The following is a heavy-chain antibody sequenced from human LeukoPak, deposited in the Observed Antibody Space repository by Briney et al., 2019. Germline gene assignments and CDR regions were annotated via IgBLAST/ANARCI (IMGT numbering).Heavy chain of an antibody. J-gene: IGHJ4*02. CDR2: IYHSGST. CDR1: GGSFSGYY. Sequence: SETLSLTCAVYGGSFSGYYWGWIRQPPGKGLEWIGSIYHSGSTNYNPSLKSRVTISVDTSKNQFSLKLSSVTAADTAVYYCARYYYDSSGYYVDYWGQGTLVTVSS. V-gene: IGHV4-34*01. D-gene: IGHD3-22*01. CDR3: ARYYYDSSGYYVDY.